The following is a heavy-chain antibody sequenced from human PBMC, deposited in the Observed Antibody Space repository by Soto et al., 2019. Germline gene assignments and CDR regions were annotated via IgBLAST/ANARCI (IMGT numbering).Heavy chain of an antibody. CDR3: AGGPSLTGSFFDS. J-gene: IGHJ4*02. V-gene: IGHV6-1*01. CDR1: GDTVSSKSAA. CDR2: TYYTSKWSN. D-gene: IGHD3-9*01. Sequence: VQLQQSGPGLVKPSQTLSLTCAISGDTVSSKSAAWNWIRQSPSRGLEWLGRTYYTSKWSNDYAVSVMSRITISPDTSKNQFSLQLNSATPEDTAVYFCAGGPSLTGSFFDSWGQGTLVTVSS.